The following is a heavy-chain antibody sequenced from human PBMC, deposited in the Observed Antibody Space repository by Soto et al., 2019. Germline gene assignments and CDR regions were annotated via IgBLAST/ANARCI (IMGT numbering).Heavy chain of an antibody. J-gene: IGHJ4*02. V-gene: IGHV1-2*02. CDR3: ASSIY. CDR2: MNPNTGGA. CDR1: GYTLNGYY. Sequence: GGSVKVSCKASGYTLNGYYIYWVRQAPGQGLESMGWMNPNTGGANYAESVKGRFTISRDNSKNKRYMQMHSLRADDTDVYDGASSIYWGQGTLVTVSS.